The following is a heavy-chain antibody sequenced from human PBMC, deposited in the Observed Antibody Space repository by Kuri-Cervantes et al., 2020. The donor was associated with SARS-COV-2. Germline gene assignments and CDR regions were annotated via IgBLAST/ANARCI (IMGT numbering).Heavy chain of an antibody. CDR1: GYTFTGYY. J-gene: IGHJ4*02. Sequence: ASVKVSCKASGYTFTGYYMHWVRQAPGQGLEWMGWINPNSGGTNYAQKFQGWVTMTRDTSISTAYMELSRLRSDDTAVYYCARVVGATKTPFDYWGQGTLVTVSS. CDR2: INPNSGGT. V-gene: IGHV1-2*04. D-gene: IGHD1-26*01. CDR3: ARVVGATKTPFDY.